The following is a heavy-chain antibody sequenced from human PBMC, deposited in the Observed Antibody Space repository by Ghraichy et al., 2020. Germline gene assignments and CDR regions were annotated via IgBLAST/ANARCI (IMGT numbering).Heavy chain of an antibody. CDR3: ARGDFWSGPLYYGMDV. CDR2: ISSSSSYI. D-gene: IGHD3-3*01. V-gene: IGHV3-21*01. J-gene: IGHJ6*02. Sequence: GESLNISCAASGFTFSSYSMNWVRQAPGKGLEWVSSISSSSSYIYYADSVKGRFTISRDNAKNSLYLQMNSLRAEDTAVYYCARGDFWSGPLYYGMDVWGQGTTVTVSS. CDR1: GFTFSSYS.